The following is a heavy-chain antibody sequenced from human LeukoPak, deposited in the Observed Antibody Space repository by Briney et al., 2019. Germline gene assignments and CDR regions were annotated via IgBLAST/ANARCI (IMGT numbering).Heavy chain of an antibody. CDR1: GFTFSSYA. CDR2: ISGSGGST. J-gene: IGHJ4*02. D-gene: IGHD6-13*01. Sequence: GGSLRLSCAASGFTFSSYAMSWVRQAPGKWLEWVSAISGSGGSTYYADSVKGRFTISRDNSKNTLYLQMNSLRAEDTAVYYCAKTGNSWYHFDYWGQGTLVAVSS. CDR3: AKTGNSWYHFDY. V-gene: IGHV3-23*01.